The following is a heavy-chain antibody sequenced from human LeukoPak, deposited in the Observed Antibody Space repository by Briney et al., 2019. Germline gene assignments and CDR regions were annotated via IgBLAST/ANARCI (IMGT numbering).Heavy chain of an antibody. CDR1: GFIFTDYT. V-gene: IGHV3-64D*06. CDR3: VKDTRDTRDDC. CDR2: ITNYGDGT. J-gene: IGHJ4*02. D-gene: IGHD5-24*01. Sequence: GGSLRLSCSASGFIFTDYTIHWVRQAPGKGLEYVSAITNYGDGTYYADSVKGRFTISRDNSKNTVWLQMSSLRPEDTAVYYCVKDTRDTRDDCWGQGTLVTVSS.